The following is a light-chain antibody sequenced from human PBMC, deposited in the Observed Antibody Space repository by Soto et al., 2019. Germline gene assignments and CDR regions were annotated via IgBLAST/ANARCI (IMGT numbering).Light chain of an antibody. CDR3: QQYKNWPPLT. V-gene: IGKV3-15*01. Sequence: EIVMTQSPATLSVSPGERVTLSCRASQSVSSNLAWYQQKPGQAPRLLIYGAFTRATGIPARFSGSGSGTVFTLPISSLQSEDFAVYYCQQYKNWPPLTFGGGTKVEIK. J-gene: IGKJ4*01. CDR1: QSVSSN. CDR2: GAF.